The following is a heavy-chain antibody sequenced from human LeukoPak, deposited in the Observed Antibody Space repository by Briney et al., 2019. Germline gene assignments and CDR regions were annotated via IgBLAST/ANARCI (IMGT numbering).Heavy chain of an antibody. CDR2: IKQDGSEK. J-gene: IGHJ5*02. Sequence: PGGSLRLSCAASGFTFSNYWMSWVRQAPGKGLEWVANIKQDGSEKYYVDSVKGRFTISRDNAKNSLYLQMNSLRGEDTAVYYCARVKRYCSGGSCYSGRFDPWGQGTLVTVSS. V-gene: IGHV3-7*01. CDR3: ARVKRYCSGGSCYSGRFDP. D-gene: IGHD2-15*01. CDR1: GFTFSNYW.